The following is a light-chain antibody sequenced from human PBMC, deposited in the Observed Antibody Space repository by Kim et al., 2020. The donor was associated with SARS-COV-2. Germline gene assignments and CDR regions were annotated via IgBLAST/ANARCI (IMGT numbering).Light chain of an antibody. V-gene: IGLV1-44*01. J-gene: IGLJ1*01. Sequence: VLTQPPSASGTPGQRVTISCSGSSSNIGSNTVNWYQQLPGTAPKLLIYSNNQRPSGVPDRFSGSKSGTSASLAISGLQSEDEADYYCAAWDDSLNGHYVFGTGTKVTVL. CDR2: SNN. CDR1: SSNIGSNT. CDR3: AAWDDSLNGHYV.